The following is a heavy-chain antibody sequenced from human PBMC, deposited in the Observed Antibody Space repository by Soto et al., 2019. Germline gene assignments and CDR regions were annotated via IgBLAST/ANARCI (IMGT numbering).Heavy chain of an antibody. J-gene: IGHJ4*02. CDR3: AKDWAPKRLVATIVDY. CDR2: ISYDGSNK. CDR1: GFTFSSYG. V-gene: IGHV3-30*18. D-gene: IGHD5-12*01. Sequence: QVQLVESGGGVVQPGRSLRLSCAASGFTFSSYGMHWVRQAPGKGLEWVAVISYDGSNKYYADSVKGRFTISRDNSKNTLYLQMNSLRAEDTAVYYCAKDWAPKRLVATIVDYLGQGTLVTVSS.